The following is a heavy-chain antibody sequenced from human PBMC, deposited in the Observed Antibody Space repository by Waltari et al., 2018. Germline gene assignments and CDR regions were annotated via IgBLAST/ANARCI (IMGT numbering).Heavy chain of an antibody. D-gene: IGHD4-17*01. V-gene: IGHV4-59*11. CDR1: GGSISSHY. CDR2: IYYSGGT. CDR3: ARGGYGDYVMFDY. J-gene: IGHJ4*02. Sequence: QVQLQESGPGLVKPSETLSLTCTVSGGSISSHYWSWIRQPPGKGLEWIGYIYYSGGTNYNPSLKSRVTLAVDASKNQFSLKLSSVTAADTAVYYCARGGYGDYVMFDYWGQGTLVTVSS.